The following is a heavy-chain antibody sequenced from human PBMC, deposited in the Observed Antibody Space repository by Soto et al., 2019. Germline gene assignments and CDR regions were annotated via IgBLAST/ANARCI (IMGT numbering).Heavy chain of an antibody. Sequence: KTSETLSLTCAVSGYSISSGNWWGWIRQPPGEGLEWIGYIYYTGTTYYNPSLKSRVTMSVDTSKNQFSLRLSSVTAVDTAIYYCTINRGDPQLHGLDYWAQGTLVTVSS. CDR2: IYYTGTT. J-gene: IGHJ4*02. CDR3: TINRGDPQLHGLDY. D-gene: IGHD6-6*01. V-gene: IGHV4-28*01. CDR1: GYSISSGNW.